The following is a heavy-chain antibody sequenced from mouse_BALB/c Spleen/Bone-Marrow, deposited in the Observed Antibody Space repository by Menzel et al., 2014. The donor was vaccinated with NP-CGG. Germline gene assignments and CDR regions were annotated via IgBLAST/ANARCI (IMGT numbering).Heavy chain of an antibody. J-gene: IGHJ3*01. Sequence: LQQSGGGLVQPGGSMKLSCVASGFTFSNYWMNWVRQSPEKGLEWVAEIRLKSNNYATHYAESVKGRFTISRDDSKSSVYLQMSNLRAEDTGTYYCTTGFAYWGQGTLVTVSA. CDR2: IRLKSNNYAT. V-gene: IGHV6-6*02. CDR3: TTGFAY. CDR1: GFTFSNYW.